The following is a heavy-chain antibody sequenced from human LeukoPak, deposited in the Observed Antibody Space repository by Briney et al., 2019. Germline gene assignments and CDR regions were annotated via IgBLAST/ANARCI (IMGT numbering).Heavy chain of an antibody. D-gene: IGHD4/OR15-4a*01. J-gene: IGHJ4*02. Sequence: GGSLRLSCAASGFIFSRYWMTWVRQAPGKGLEWVANIDEDGVEKLYVDSVKGRFTISRDNARKLVYLQMTSLRAEDTARYYCARDQGAPGDYWGQGNLVTVSS. V-gene: IGHV3-7*03. CDR3: ARDQGAPGDY. CDR2: IDEDGVEK. CDR1: GFIFSRYW.